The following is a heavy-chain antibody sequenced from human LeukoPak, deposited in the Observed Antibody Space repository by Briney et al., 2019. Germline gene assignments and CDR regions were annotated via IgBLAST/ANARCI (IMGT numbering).Heavy chain of an antibody. J-gene: IGHJ5*01. CDR2: IYNSGST. V-gene: IGHV4-39*01. CDR1: GGPISSDSYY. Sequence: SETLSLTCSVSGGPISSDSYYWGWIRQPPGKGLEWIGSIYNSGSTYYNPSLESRVTVSVDRTRNQFSLKLTSATASDTAVYYCARHVASYDFDSWGQGTLVTVSS. D-gene: IGHD3-3*01. CDR3: ARHVASYDFDS.